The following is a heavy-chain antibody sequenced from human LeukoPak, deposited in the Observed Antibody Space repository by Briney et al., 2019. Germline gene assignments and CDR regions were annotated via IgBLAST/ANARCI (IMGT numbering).Heavy chain of an antibody. J-gene: IGHJ2*01. Sequence: PGGSLRLSCAASGFTSSSIHWVRQAPGKGLEWVAVISFDGGTMFYADSVGGRFTVSRDSSEYTFFPQMNSLRAEDTAVYYCAREAKWGEWYFDLWGRGTLVTVSS. CDR1: GFTSSS. CDR3: AREAKWGEWYFDL. CDR2: ISFDGGTM. V-gene: IGHV3-30*14. D-gene: IGHD3-16*01.